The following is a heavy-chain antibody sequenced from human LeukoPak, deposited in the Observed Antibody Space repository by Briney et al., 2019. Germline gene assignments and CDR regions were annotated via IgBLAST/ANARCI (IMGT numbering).Heavy chain of an antibody. CDR2: ISASGDVM. CDR1: GFTFSKFP. J-gene: IGHJ3*02. D-gene: IGHD1-1*01. V-gene: IGHV3-23*01. Sequence: GGSLRLSCAASGFTFSKFPMGWVRQAPGRGLEWVSAISASGDVMFYADSLRGRFTISRDNSKSTLYLQMNGLRAVDTAIFYCAKSLFTSATGTGRAFHIWGQGTRVTVSS. CDR3: AKSLFTSATGTGRAFHI.